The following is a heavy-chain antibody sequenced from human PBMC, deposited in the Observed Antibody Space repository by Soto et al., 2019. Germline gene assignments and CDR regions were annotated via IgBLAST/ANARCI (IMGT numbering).Heavy chain of an antibody. Sequence: GGSLRLSCAASGFTYSSYPMNWVRHTPEKGLEWVAVITAIGNVAYYADSVKGRFTISRDNSKNTLYLQMNSLRAEDTAVYYCARGRDGYNELDYWGQGTLVTVSS. CDR3: ARGRDGYNELDY. J-gene: IGHJ4*02. CDR2: ITAIGNVA. D-gene: IGHD5-12*01. CDR1: GFTYSSYP. V-gene: IGHV3-23*01.